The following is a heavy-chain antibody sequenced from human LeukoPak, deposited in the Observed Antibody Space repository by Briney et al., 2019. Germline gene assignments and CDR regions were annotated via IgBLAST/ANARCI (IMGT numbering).Heavy chain of an antibody. Sequence: GGSLRLSCEASGFTFSGYWMSWVRQAPGKGLEWVANIKTDGSEKYYVDSVKGRFTISRDNAKNSLYLQMNSLRAEDTAVYYCARDYTGYFPWGQGTLVIVSS. D-gene: IGHD3-9*01. CDR3: ARDYTGYFP. V-gene: IGHV3-7*03. CDR1: GFTFSGYW. J-gene: IGHJ5*02. CDR2: IKTDGSEK.